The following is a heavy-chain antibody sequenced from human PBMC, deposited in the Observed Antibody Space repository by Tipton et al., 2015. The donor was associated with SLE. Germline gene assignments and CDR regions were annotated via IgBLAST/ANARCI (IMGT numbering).Heavy chain of an antibody. J-gene: IGHJ6*01. D-gene: IGHD3-3*01. CDR3: ARGGGIFVGMDV. V-gene: IGHV4-38-2*01. CDR2: IYYSGST. Sequence: TLSLTCAVSGYSISSGYYWGWIRQPPGKGLEWIGSIYYSGSTYYNPSLKSQVTISVDTSKNQFSLKLSSVTAADTAVYYCARGGGIFVGMDVWGQGTTVTVSS. CDR1: GYSISSGYY.